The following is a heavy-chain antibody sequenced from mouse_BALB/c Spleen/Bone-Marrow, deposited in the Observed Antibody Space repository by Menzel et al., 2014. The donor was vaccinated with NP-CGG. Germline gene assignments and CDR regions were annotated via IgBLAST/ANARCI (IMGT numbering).Heavy chain of an antibody. D-gene: IGHD1-1*01. V-gene: IGHV1S137*01. Sequence: GQLQQAGPEVVRPGVSVKSSCKGSGYTFTDYAMHWVNQSHAKSLEWIGVISTYNGNTNYNQKFKGKATMTVDKSSSPAYMELDSLPSEDHAIYFCARSPYGRGYYFDYWGQGTPLTVAS. CDR1: GYTFTDYA. CDR2: ISTYNGNT. J-gene: IGHJ2*01. CDR3: ARSPYGRGYYFDY.